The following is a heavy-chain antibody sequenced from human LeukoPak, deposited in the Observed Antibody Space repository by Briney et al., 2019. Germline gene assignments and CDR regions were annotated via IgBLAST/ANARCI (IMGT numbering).Heavy chain of an antibody. D-gene: IGHD3-9*01. J-gene: IGHJ4*02. CDR2: IYTNGIS. Sequence: SETLSLTCTVSGGSISSSYWSWIRQPAGKGLEWIGHIYTNGISNYNPSLKSRVTMSVDTSKNQFSLKLSSVTAADTAVYYCARGLGWAKYYDILTGYYLDYWGQGTLVTVSS. V-gene: IGHV4-4*07. CDR1: GGSISSSY. CDR3: ARGLGWAKYYDILTGYYLDY.